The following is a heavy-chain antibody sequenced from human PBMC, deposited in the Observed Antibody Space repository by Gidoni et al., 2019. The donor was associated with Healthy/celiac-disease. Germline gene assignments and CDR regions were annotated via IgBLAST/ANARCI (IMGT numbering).Heavy chain of an antibody. CDR2: IIRKTYCGTT. Sequence: EVQLVESGGGLVKPGGSLRLSCAASGFTFRNAWISWGRQAPGKGLGWVGRIIRKTYCGTTDYAAPVKGRFTISRDDSKNTMYLKMNSLKTEDTAVYYCTTDSVYYYDSSGYLVGFDYWGQGTLVTVSS. CDR1: GFTFRNAW. V-gene: IGHV3-15*01. CDR3: TTDSVYYYDSSGYLVGFDY. D-gene: IGHD3-22*01. J-gene: IGHJ4*02.